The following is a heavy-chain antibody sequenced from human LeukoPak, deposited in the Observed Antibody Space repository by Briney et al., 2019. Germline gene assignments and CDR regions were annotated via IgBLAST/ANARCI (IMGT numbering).Heavy chain of an antibody. CDR3: AKIFYGGSNYFDC. J-gene: IGHJ4*02. Sequence: GGSLRLSCAASGFTFSTYGMSWVRQAPGKGLEWVSGISGSGTSTYYADSVKGLFTISRDTSKSTLYLQMNSLRDGDTATYYCAKIFYGGSNYFDCWGQGTLVTVSS. CDR1: GFTFSTYG. V-gene: IGHV3-23*01. D-gene: IGHD1-26*01. CDR2: ISGSGTST.